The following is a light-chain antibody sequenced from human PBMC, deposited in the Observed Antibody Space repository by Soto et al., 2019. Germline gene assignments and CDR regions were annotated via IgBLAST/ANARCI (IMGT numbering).Light chain of an antibody. CDR1: QGIASY. J-gene: IGKJ1*01. CDR3: QQYYSYPWT. CDR2: AAS. V-gene: IGKV1-8*01. Sequence: AIRMTQSPSSLSASTGDTVTITCRASQGIASYIAWYQQKPGKAPNLLIYAASTLQSGVPSRFSGSGSGTDFTLTISCLQSEDFATYYCQQYYSYPWTFGPGTEVEL.